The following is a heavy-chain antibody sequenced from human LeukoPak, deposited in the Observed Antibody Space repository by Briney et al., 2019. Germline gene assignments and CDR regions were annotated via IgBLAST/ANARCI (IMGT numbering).Heavy chain of an antibody. J-gene: IGHJ5*02. Sequence: AASVKVSCKASGYTFTSYYMHWVRQAPGQGLEWMGIINPSGGSTSYAQKFQGRVTMTTDTSTSTAYMELRSLRSDDTAVYYCARGQYSYGFPRLNWFDPWGQGTLVTVSS. CDR3: ARGQYSYGFPRLNWFDP. D-gene: IGHD5-18*01. CDR1: GYTFTSYY. V-gene: IGHV1-46*01. CDR2: INPSGGST.